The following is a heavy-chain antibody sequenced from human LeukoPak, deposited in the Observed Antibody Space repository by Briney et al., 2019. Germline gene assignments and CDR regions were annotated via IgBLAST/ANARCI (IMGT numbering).Heavy chain of an antibody. CDR3: ASGSSIAARPLYYYYMDV. Sequence: SETLSLTCTVSGGSISSYYWSWIRQPAGKGLEWIGRIYTSGSTNYNPSLKSRVTMSVDTSKNQFSLKLSSVTAADTAVYYCASGSSIAARPLYYYYMDVWGKGTTVTVSS. CDR1: GGSISSYY. CDR2: IYTSGST. D-gene: IGHD6-6*01. V-gene: IGHV4-4*07. J-gene: IGHJ6*03.